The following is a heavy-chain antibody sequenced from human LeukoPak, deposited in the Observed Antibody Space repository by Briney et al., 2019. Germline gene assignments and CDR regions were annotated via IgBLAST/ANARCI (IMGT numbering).Heavy chain of an antibody. D-gene: IGHD1-26*01. CDR1: VSTFTSYD. CDR2: MKPNSGKT. CDR3: ARDSSPTSYLFYYGDYMCV. V-gene: IGHV1-8*01. J-gene: IGHJ6*03. Sequence: ASVKLSCKASVSTFTSYDINWVRQATGHGLGWTGWMKPNSGKTGHAKKFKGRVTMTRNIYISTAYMELSSLRSDDTAVYYCARDSSPTSYLFYYGDYMCVWGKGPTVPISS.